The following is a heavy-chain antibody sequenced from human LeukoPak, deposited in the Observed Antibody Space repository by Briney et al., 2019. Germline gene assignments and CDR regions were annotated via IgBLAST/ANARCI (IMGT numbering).Heavy chain of an antibody. D-gene: IGHD2-2*01. V-gene: IGHV4-39*01. CDR3: ARGTEDIVVGPAAIDWFDP. CDR1: GDSVGSSSYY. Sequence: SETLSLTCTVFGDSVGSSSYYWGWIRQPPGKGLEWIANIYYSGSMYYNPTLRSRVTISADTLKNRFSLKVRSVTAADTAVYYCARGTEDIVVGPAAIDWFDPWGQGTLVIVSS. J-gene: IGHJ5*02. CDR2: IYYSGSM.